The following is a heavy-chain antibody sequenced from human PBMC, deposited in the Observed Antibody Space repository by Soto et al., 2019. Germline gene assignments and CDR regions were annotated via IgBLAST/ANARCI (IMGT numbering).Heavy chain of an antibody. D-gene: IGHD6-13*01. V-gene: IGHV3-66*03. CDR2: IDTSGGVT. J-gene: IGHJ6*02. CDR3: ARENGSTWKNHYFYYGLDV. CDR1: GFTFSSFF. Sequence: GGSLRLSCTGSGFTFSSFFMNWVRPAPGKGPEWVSGIDTSGGVTKYADSVKGRFTISRDNSKNTLYLQMNSLRAEDTAVYYCARENGSTWKNHYFYYGLDVWGQGTTVTVSS.